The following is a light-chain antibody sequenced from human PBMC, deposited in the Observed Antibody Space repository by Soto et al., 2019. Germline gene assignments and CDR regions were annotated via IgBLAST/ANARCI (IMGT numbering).Light chain of an antibody. V-gene: IGKV1-39*01. CDR1: PALSNF. CDR3: QQCHATPLT. Sequence: IQMKPSPLVLSASVGDRVNNTCRANPALSNFLNWFQQRPGKAPNLLIFGAKTLQSGVPSRFSGSGYGTDFTLTITTLQPEDVGIYYCQQCHATPLTFGQGTRLDI. CDR2: GAK. J-gene: IGKJ5*01.